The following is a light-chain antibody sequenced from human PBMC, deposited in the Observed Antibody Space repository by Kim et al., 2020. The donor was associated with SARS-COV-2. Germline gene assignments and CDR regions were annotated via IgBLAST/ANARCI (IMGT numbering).Light chain of an antibody. CDR1: QSVTSSY. J-gene: IGKJ5*01. V-gene: IGKV3-20*01. CDR3: QQYGGSPIT. Sequence: DIVLTQSPGTLSLSPEERATLSCRASQSVTSSYLAWYQQKPGQAPRLLIYGASSRATGIPDRFSGSGSGTDFTLTISRLEREDFAVYFCQQYGGSPITFGQGTRLEIK. CDR2: GAS.